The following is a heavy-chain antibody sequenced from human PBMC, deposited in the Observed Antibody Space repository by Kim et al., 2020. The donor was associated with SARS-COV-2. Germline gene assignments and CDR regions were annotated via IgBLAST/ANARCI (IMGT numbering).Heavy chain of an antibody. Sequence: SVKVSCKASGGTFSSYAISWVRQAPGQGLEWMGGIIPIFGTANYAQKFQGRVTITADESTSTAYMELSSLRSEDTAVYYCARDSSGWSHRSSNDYWGQGTLVTVSS. D-gene: IGHD6-19*01. CDR2: IIPIFGTA. CDR3: ARDSSGWSHRSSNDY. CDR1: GGTFSSYA. V-gene: IGHV1-69*13. J-gene: IGHJ4*02.